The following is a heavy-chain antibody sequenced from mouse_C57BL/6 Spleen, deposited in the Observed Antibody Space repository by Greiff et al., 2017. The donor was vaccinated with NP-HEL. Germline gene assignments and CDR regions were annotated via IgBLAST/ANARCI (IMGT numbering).Heavy chain of an antibody. CDR3: AGDYYGSSYGGYFDY. CDR1: GYTFTSYW. V-gene: IGHV1-72*01. J-gene: IGHJ2*01. CDR2: IDPNSGGT. D-gene: IGHD1-1*01. Sequence: QVQLQQPGAELVKPGASVKLSCKASGYTFTSYWMHWVKQRPGRGLEWIGRIDPNSGGTKYNEKFKSKATLTVDKPSSTAYMQLSSLTSEDSAVYYCAGDYYGSSYGGYFDYWGQGTTLTVSS.